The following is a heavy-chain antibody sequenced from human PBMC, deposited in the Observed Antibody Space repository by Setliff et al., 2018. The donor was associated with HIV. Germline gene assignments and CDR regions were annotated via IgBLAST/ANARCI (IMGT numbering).Heavy chain of an antibody. CDR3: ANPTGPLGPIEH. CDR1: GFTFSPYW. V-gene: IGHV3-7*03. CDR2: INEDGSEK. D-gene: IGHD2-21*01. Sequence: GGSLRLSCAASGFTFSPYWMSWVRQAPGKGLEWVANINEDGSEKYFVDSVKGRFTISRDNAKKSLYLQMNSLRAEDMALYYCANPTGPLGPIEHWGQGTVVTVSS. J-gene: IGHJ1*01.